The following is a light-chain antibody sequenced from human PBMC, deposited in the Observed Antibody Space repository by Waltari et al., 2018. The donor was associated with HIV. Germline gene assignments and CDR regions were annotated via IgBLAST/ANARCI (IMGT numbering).Light chain of an antibody. CDR1: QSLLHSNGYNY. Sequence: DIVMTQSPLSLPVTPGEPASISCKSSQSLLHSNGYNYLDWYLQKPGQSPQLLIYLGSNRASGVPDRFSGSGSGTDFTLKISRVEADDVGIYYCMQALQTPDTFGQGTKLEIK. J-gene: IGKJ2*01. CDR2: LGS. V-gene: IGKV2-28*01. CDR3: MQALQTPDT.